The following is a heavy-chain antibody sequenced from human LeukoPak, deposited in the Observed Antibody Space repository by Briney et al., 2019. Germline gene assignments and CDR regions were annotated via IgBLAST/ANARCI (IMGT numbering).Heavy chain of an antibody. CDR1: GYTFTSYA. Sequence: ASVKVSCKASGYTFTSYAMHWVRQAPGQRLEWMGWINAGNGNTKYSQKFQGRVTITRDTSASTAYMELSSLRSEDTAVYYCARDIGGDVLLRFGESYHNWFDPWGQGTLVTVSS. V-gene: IGHV1-3*01. CDR3: ARDIGGDVLLRFGESYHNWFDP. CDR2: INAGNGNT. D-gene: IGHD3-10*01. J-gene: IGHJ5*02.